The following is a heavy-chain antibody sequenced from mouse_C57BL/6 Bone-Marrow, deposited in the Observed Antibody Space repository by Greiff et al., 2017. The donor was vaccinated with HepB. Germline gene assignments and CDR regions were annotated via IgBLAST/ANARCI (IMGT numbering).Heavy chain of an antibody. CDR3: ARHDGYYSYWYFDV. CDR2: IDPSDSYT. CDR1: GYTFTSYW. Sequence: QVQLQQSGAELVKPGASVKLSCKASGYTFTSYWMQWVNQRPGQGLEWIGEIDPSDSYTNYNQKFKGKATLTVDTSSSTAYMQLSSLTSEDSAVYYCARHDGYYSYWYFDVWGTGTTVTVSS. D-gene: IGHD2-3*01. J-gene: IGHJ1*03. V-gene: IGHV1-50*01.